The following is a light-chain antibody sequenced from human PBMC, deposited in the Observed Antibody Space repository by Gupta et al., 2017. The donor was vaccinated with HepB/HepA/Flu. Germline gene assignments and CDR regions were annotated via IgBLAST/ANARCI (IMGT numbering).Light chain of an antibody. CDR3: CSFGGTTTSVV. CDR1: SSDVGSYNL. V-gene: IGLV2-23*02. CDR2: EVT. J-gene: IGLJ2*01. Sequence: QSALTQPASVSGSPGQSITISCTGTSSDVGSYNLVSWYQHHPGKAPKLMIYEVTERPSGVSSRFSGSKSGNTASLTISGLQAEDEAKYYCCSFGGTTTSVVLGGGTKVTVL.